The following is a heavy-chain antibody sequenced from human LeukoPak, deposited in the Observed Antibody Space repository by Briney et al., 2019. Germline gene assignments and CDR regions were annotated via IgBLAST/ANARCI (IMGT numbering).Heavy chain of an antibody. D-gene: IGHD3-10*01. V-gene: IGHV3-23*01. CDR1: GFTFSGYT. J-gene: IGHJ4*02. CDR2: VTGSGGST. CDR3: ATSCRREELDY. Sequence: PGGSLRLSCRASGFTFSGYTMNWVRQAPGKGLEWVAAVTGSGGSTYYADSVKGRFTITRDNSKNTLYLQMNSLRAEDTAVYSCATSCRREELDYWGQGTLVTVSS.